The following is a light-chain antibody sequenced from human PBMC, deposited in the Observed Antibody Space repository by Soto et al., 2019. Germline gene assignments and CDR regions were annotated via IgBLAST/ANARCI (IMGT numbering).Light chain of an antibody. CDR2: GAS. J-gene: IGKJ1*01. CDR3: QQYAGSRT. CDR1: QSISSNS. Sequence: EIVLTQSPGTLCLSPGEGATLSCRASQSISSNSLAWYQHKPGQAPRLLIYGASIRATGIPDRFSGSGSGTDFTLTISRLEPEDFAVYYCQQYAGSRTFGQGTKVEIK. V-gene: IGKV3-20*01.